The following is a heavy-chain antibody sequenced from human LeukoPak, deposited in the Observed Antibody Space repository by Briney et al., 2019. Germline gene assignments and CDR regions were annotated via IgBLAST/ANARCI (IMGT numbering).Heavy chain of an antibody. CDR2: IYYSGST. CDR1: GGSINSYY. J-gene: IGHJ4*02. Sequence: SETLSLTCTVSGGSINSYYWNWIRQPPGKGLEWIGYIYYSGSTNYNPSLKSRVTISVDTSKNQFSLKLSSVTAADTAVYYCARDLQGSYFDYWGQGTLVTVSS. V-gene: IGHV4-59*01. D-gene: IGHD3-10*01. CDR3: ARDLQGSYFDY.